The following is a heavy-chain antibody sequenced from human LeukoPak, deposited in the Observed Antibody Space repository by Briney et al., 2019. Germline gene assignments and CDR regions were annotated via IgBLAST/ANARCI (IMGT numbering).Heavy chain of an antibody. Sequence: SVKVSCKASGDTFSSYAISWVRQAPGQGLEWMGRIIPIFCTANYAQKFQGRVTITTDESTSTAYMELSSLRSEDTAVYYCARDQEDSSSWSYYWGQGTLVTVSS. J-gene: IGHJ4*02. V-gene: IGHV1-69*05. CDR2: IIPIFCTA. CDR1: GDTFSSYA. D-gene: IGHD6-13*01. CDR3: ARDQEDSSSWSYY.